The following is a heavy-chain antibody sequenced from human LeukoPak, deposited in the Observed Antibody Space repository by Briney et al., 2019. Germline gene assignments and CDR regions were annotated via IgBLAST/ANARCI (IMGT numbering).Heavy chain of an antibody. Sequence: GGSLRLSCAVSGITLSNYGMSWVRQAPGKGLEWVAGMSDSGGTTKYADSVKGRFTISRDNSKNTLYLQMNSLRAEDTAVYYCAKDDYYGSGGFDYWGQGTLVTVSS. CDR3: AKDDYYGSGGFDY. CDR2: MSDSGGTT. CDR1: GITLSNYG. J-gene: IGHJ4*02. V-gene: IGHV3-23*01. D-gene: IGHD3-10*01.